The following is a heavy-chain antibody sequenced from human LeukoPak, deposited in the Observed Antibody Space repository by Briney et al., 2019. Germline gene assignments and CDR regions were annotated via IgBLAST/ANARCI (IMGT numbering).Heavy chain of an antibody. CDR3: ARGCRFGEKGFDY. Sequence: SVKVSCKASGGTFSSYAISWVRQAPGQGLEWMGGIIPIFGTANYAQKFQGRVTITADESTSTAYLELSSLRSEDTAVYYCARGCRFGEKGFDYWGQGTLVTVSS. D-gene: IGHD3-10*01. CDR2: IIPIFGTA. J-gene: IGHJ4*02. V-gene: IGHV1-69*13. CDR1: GGTFSSYA.